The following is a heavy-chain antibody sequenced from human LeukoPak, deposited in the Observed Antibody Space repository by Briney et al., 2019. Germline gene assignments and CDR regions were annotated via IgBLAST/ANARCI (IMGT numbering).Heavy chain of an antibody. D-gene: IGHD3-3*01. Sequence: SVKVSCKASGYTFTGYYMHWVRQAPGQGLEWMGWMNPNSGNTGYAQKFQGRVTMTRNTSISTAYMELSSLRSEDTAVYYCARAANYDFWSGPDYWGQGTLVTVSS. CDR3: ARAANYDFWSGPDY. V-gene: IGHV1-8*02. CDR2: MNPNSGNT. CDR1: GYTFTGYY. J-gene: IGHJ4*02.